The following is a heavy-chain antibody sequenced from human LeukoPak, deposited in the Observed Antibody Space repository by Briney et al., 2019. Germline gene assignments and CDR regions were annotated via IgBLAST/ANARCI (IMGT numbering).Heavy chain of an antibody. CDR2: ISVSGATT. CDR1: GFTFCSYA. V-gene: IGHV3-23*01. J-gene: IGHJ3*02. CDR3: ARLVGASTSAFDI. Sequence: PGASLRLSCVASGFTFCSYAMSWVRQAPGKGLQWVSSISVSGATTYYADSVEGRFTISRDNSKNTLYLQLNTLGAEDTAVYYCARLVGASTSAFDIWGQGTMVTVSS. D-gene: IGHD1-26*01.